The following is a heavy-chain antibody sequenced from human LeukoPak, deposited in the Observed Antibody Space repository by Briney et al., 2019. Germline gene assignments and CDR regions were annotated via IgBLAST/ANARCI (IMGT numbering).Heavy chain of an antibody. Sequence: GGSLRLSCAASGFTVSSNYMSWVRQAPGRGLEWVSVIYSGGSTYYADSVKGRFTISRDNSKNTLYLQMNSLRAEDTAVYYCAREESGSYYDWGQGTLVTVSS. J-gene: IGHJ4*02. CDR1: GFTVSSNY. V-gene: IGHV3-53*01. CDR3: AREESGSYYD. D-gene: IGHD1-26*01. CDR2: IYSGGST.